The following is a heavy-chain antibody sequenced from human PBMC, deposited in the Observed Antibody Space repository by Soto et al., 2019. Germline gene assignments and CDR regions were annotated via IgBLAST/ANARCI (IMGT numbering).Heavy chain of an antibody. CDR2: IYYSGST. Sequence: PSETLSLTCTVSGGSISSYYWSWIRQPPGKGLEWIGYIYYSGSTNYNPSLKSRVTISVDTSKNQFSLKLSSVTAADTAVYYCARSHYYYGSGSYSWFDPWGQGTLVTVSS. J-gene: IGHJ5*02. CDR1: GGSISSYY. D-gene: IGHD3-10*01. V-gene: IGHV4-59*01. CDR3: ARSHYYYGSGSYSWFDP.